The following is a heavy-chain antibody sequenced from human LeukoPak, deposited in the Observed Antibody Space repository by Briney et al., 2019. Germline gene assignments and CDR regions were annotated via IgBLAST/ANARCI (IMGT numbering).Heavy chain of an antibody. CDR2: ISGSGGST. J-gene: IGHJ4*02. CDR3: ARARYGGNYYFDY. CDR1: GFTFGSYA. V-gene: IGHV3-23*01. Sequence: GGSLRLSCAASGFTFGSYAMSWVRQAPGKGLEWVSVISGSGGSTDYADSVKGRFTISRDNSNNTLYLQMNSLRAEDTAVYYCARARYGGNYYFDYWGQGTLVTVSS. D-gene: IGHD4-23*01.